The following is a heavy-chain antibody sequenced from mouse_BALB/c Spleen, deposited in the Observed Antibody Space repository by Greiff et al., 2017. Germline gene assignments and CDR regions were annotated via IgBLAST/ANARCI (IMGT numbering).Heavy chain of an antibody. D-gene: IGHD2-4*01. CDR1: GFSLTSYG. J-gene: IGHJ3*01. Sequence: QVQLKESGPGLVQPSQSLSITCTVSGFSLTSYGVHWVRQSPGKGLEWLGVIWSGGSTDYNAAFISRLSISKDNSKSQVFFKMNSLQADDTAIYYCARNRGIYDYDEAWFAYWGQGTLVTVSA. CDR3: ARNRGIYDYDEAWFAY. V-gene: IGHV2-4-1*01. CDR2: IWSGGST.